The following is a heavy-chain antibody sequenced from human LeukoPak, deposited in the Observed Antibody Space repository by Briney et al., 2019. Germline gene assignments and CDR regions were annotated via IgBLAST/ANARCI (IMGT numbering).Heavy chain of an antibody. J-gene: IGHJ4*02. CDR1: GFTFSSYS. CDR2: ISSSSSYI. Sequence: PGGSLRLSCAASGFTFSSYSMNWVRQAPGKGLEWVSSISSSSSYIYYADSVKGRFTISRDNAKNSLYLQMNSLRAEDTAVYYCARDARGAQNTGSKHFDYWGQGTLVTVSS. V-gene: IGHV3-21*01. CDR3: ARDARGAQNTGSKHFDY. D-gene: IGHD2-15*01.